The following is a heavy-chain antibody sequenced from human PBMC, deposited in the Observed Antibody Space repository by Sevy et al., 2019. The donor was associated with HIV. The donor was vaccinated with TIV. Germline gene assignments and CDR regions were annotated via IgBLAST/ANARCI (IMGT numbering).Heavy chain of an antibody. V-gene: IGHV1-69*13. D-gene: IGHD4-4*01. CDR1: GDTFSSYA. CDR2: IIPIFGTA. CDR3: ARDTMTTITTKAFDI. J-gene: IGHJ3*02. Sequence: ASVKVSCKASGDTFSSYAISWVRQAPGQWLEWMGGIIPIFGTANYAQKFQGRVTITADESTTTGYMELSSLRSEDTAVYYCARDTMTTITTKAFDIWGQGTMVTVSS.